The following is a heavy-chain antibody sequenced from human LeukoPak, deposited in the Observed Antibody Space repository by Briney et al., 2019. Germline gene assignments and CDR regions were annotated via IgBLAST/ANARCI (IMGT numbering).Heavy chain of an antibody. V-gene: IGHV3-7*03. CDR2: IKQDGSEK. J-gene: IGHJ4*02. D-gene: IGHD6-13*01. Sequence: GGSLRLSCAASGFTFSSYWMSWVRQAPGKGLEWVANIKQDGSEKYYVDSVKGRFTISRDNAKNSLYLQMNGLRAEDTAVYYCAKDKGTAGSYFDYWGQGTLVTVSS. CDR3: AKDKGTAGSYFDY. CDR1: GFTFSSYW.